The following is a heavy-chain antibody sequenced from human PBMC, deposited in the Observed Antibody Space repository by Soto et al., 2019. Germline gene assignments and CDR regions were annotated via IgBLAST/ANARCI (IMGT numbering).Heavy chain of an antibody. V-gene: IGHV4-38-2*02. D-gene: IGHD3-22*01. CDR2: INHRGNS. CDR3: TREWGPSYYYDSSGSNPDS. J-gene: IGHJ4*02. CDR1: GYGISTSSY. Sequence: SETLSLTCVVSGYGISTSSYWGWVRQAPGKGLEWIGAINHRGNSYYNSSLKSRVTMSVDTSRNHFSLILTSVTAADTAIYYCTREWGPSYYYDSSGSNPDSWGQGTLVTVSS.